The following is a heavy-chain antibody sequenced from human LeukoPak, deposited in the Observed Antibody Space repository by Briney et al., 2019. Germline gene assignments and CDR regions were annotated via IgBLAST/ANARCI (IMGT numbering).Heavy chain of an antibody. D-gene: IGHD5-18*01. CDR3: ARGAYSYGFESYFDY. CDR1: GFTFSSYG. CDR2: ISHVGNNK. V-gene: IGHV3-30*03. Sequence: PGRSLRLSCAASGFTFSSYGMHWVRQAPGKWLEWVAYISHVGNNKYYADPVKGRFTISRDNSNNTLYLQMNSLRAEDTAVYYCARGAYSYGFESYFDYWGQGTLVSVSS. J-gene: IGHJ4*02.